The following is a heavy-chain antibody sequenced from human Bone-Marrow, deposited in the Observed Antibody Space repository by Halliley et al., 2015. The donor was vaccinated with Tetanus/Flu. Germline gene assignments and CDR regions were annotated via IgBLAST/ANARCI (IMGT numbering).Heavy chain of an antibody. D-gene: IGHD2-21*02. CDR2: IFYSGST. V-gene: IGHV4-31*02. CDR3: ARAIVVLTANYFDY. CDR1: GGSISSGDYY. Sequence: LRLSCTVSGGSISSGDYYWSWIRQHPGKGLEWIGNIFYSGSTYYNPSLKSRLTISVDTSKNQFSLKLGSVTAADTAVYYCARAIVVLTANYFDYWGQGTLVTVSS. J-gene: IGHJ4*02.